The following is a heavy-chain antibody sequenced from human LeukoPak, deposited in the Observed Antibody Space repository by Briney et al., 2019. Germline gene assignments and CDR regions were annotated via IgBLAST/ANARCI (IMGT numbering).Heavy chain of an antibody. V-gene: IGHV3-30*18. CDR1: GFTFSSYG. Sequence: PGRSLRLSCAASGFTFSSYGMHWVRQAPGKGLEWVAVISNDGYSQYYAHSVKGRFTVSRDNSKNTLYLQMNNLETDDTAVYYCAKPCQGGGVCFLILEWGQGTLLTVSS. D-gene: IGHD2-8*02. J-gene: IGHJ4*02. CDR2: ISNDGYSQ. CDR3: AKPCQGGGVCFLILE.